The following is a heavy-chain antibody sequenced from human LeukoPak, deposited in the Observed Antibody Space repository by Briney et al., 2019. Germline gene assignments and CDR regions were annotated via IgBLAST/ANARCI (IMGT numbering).Heavy chain of an antibody. CDR2: ISAYNGNT. CDR3: ARGGRKYYDSSGPLTFVDY. Sequence: ASVKVSCKASGYTFTSYGISWVRQAPGQGLEWMGWISAYNGNTNYAQKLQGRVTMTTDTSTSTAYMELRSLRSDDTAVYYCARGGRKYYDSSGPLTFVDYWGQGTLVTVSS. D-gene: IGHD3-22*01. J-gene: IGHJ4*02. CDR1: GYTFTSYG. V-gene: IGHV1-18*01.